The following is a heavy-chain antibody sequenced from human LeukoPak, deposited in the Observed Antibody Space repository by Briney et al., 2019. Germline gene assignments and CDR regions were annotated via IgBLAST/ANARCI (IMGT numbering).Heavy chain of an antibody. CDR2: IRYDGSNK. V-gene: IGHV3-30*02. Sequence: PGGSLRLSCAASGFTFSSYSMNWVRQAPGKGLEWVAFIRYDGSNKYYADSVKGRFTISRDNSKNTLYLQMNSLRAEDTAVYYCAKIWSMIVVVMKGSGRDYWGQGTLVTVSS. CDR1: GFTFSSYS. CDR3: AKIWSMIVVVMKGSGRDY. D-gene: IGHD3-22*01. J-gene: IGHJ4*02.